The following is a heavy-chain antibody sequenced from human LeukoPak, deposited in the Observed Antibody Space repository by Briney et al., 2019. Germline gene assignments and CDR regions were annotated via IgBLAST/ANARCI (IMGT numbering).Heavy chain of an antibody. CDR3: ARSIVSSSWYFQH. CDR1: GYTFSNFA. V-gene: IGHV1-18*01. J-gene: IGHJ1*01. D-gene: IGHD6-13*01. Sequence: ASVKVSCKATGYTFSNFAISWVRQAPGHGLEWMGWISAYNGNTNYAQNLQGRDTMTTDTSTSTAYMELRSLRSDDTAVYYCARSIVSSSWYFQHWGQGTLVTVSS. CDR2: ISAYNGNT.